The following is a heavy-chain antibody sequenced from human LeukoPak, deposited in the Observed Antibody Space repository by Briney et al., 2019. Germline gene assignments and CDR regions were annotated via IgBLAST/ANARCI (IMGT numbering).Heavy chain of an antibody. CDR2: INTNTGNP. D-gene: IGHD6-19*01. V-gene: IGHV7-4-1*02. CDR3: ARQLSSGWYELLSPPDY. CDR1: GYTFTSYA. Sequence: ASVKVSCKASGYTFTSYAMNWMRQAPGQGLEWMGWINTNTGNPTYAQGFTGRFVFSLDTSVSTAYLQISSLKAEDTAVYYCARQLSSGWYELLSPPDYWGQGTLVTVSS. J-gene: IGHJ4*02.